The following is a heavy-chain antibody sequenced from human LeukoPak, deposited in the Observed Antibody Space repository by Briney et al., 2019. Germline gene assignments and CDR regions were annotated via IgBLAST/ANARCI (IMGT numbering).Heavy chain of an antibody. D-gene: IGHD3-3*01. CDR2: VSYDGSNK. J-gene: IGHJ4*02. CDR3: AKTRDYDFWSGPYY. Sequence: GGSLRLSCAASGFTFSSYAMHWVRQAPGKGLEWVAVVSYDGSNKYYADSVKGRFTISRDNSKNTLYLQMNSLRAEDTAVYYCAKTRDYDFWSGPYYWGQGTLVXVSS. V-gene: IGHV3-30-3*01. CDR1: GFTFSSYA.